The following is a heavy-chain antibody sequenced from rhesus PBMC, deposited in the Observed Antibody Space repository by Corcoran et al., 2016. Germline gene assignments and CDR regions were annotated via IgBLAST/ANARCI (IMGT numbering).Heavy chain of an antibody. V-gene: IGHV4S10*01. D-gene: IGHD6S26*01. CDR2: IYGSSTST. Sequence: QVQLQESGPGVVTPSETLSLTCAFSGGSISDRYRWSWIRPPPGQVLGWIGYIYGSSTSTNSNPALKSRVTIAKDTAKNQFSLKLSSVTAADTAVYYCARVYSSCWSYAFEFWGQGLRVTVSS. CDR1: GGSISDRYR. J-gene: IGHJ3*01. CDR3: ARVYSSCWSYAFEF.